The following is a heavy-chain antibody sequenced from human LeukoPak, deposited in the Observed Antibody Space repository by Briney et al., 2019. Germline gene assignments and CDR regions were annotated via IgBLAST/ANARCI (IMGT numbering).Heavy chain of an antibody. Sequence: ASVKVSCKASGGTFSSYAISWVRQAPGQGLEWMGRIIPILGIANYAQKFQGRVTITADKSTSTAYMELGSLRSEDTAVYYCASSRSYQLLYGRNRFDPWGQGTLVTVSS. D-gene: IGHD2-2*02. CDR2: IIPILGIA. CDR1: GGTFSSYA. CDR3: ASSRSYQLLYGRNRFDP. V-gene: IGHV1-69*04. J-gene: IGHJ5*02.